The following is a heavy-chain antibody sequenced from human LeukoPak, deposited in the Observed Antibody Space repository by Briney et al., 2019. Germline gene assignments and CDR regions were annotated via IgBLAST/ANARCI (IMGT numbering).Heavy chain of an antibody. Sequence: GGSLRLSCAASGFTFADYPMHWVRQAPGKGLEWVSRIKYDGTSTTYADSVKGRFTISRDNAKNTLYLQMNSLRAEDTAVYYCAREYHTGTWGQGTLVIVSS. CDR2: IKYDGTST. D-gene: IGHD2-2*01. CDR3: AREYHTGT. J-gene: IGHJ5*02. V-gene: IGHV3-74*01. CDR1: GFTFADYP.